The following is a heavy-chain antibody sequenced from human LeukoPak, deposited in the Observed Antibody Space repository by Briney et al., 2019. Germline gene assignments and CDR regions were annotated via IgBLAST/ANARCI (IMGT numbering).Heavy chain of an antibody. CDR1: GGSLSSDY. V-gene: IGHV4-59*01. D-gene: IGHD3-22*01. CDR2: IYYSGIT. J-gene: IGHJ4*02. Sequence: PETLSLTCTVSGGSLSSDYWGSIREPPGEGLEWGGDIYYSGITAYNPSLKSGVTISADTSKNQSPLKLSSVTAADTAGYYCARVRAFSYYDSSGDLYYFQYWGQGTLVTVSS. CDR3: ARVRAFSYYDSSGDLYYFQY.